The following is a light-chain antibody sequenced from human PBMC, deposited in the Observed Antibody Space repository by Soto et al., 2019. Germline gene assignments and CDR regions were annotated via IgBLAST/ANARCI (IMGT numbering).Light chain of an antibody. Sequence: EIVLTQSPGTLSLSPGERATLSCRASQSVTHNYLAWYQQKPGQAPRLLIYGASSRATDIPDKFSGSGSGTDFTLTISRLEPEDFAMYYCQQYGSSPRALTFGGGTRVEIK. V-gene: IGKV3-20*01. CDR1: QSVTHNY. CDR2: GAS. J-gene: IGKJ4*01. CDR3: QQYGSSPRALT.